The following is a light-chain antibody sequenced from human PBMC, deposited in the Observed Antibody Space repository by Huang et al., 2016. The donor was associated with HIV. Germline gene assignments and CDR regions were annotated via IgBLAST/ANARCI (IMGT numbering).Light chain of an antibody. CDR2: DAS. CDR1: QSVSSY. Sequence: EIVLTQSPATLSFSPGERATLSCRASQSVSSYLAWYQQKPGQAPRLLIYDASSRATGIPARFSGSGSGTDFTLTISSLEPEDFAVYYCQQRSNWPRTFGQGTKVEIK. V-gene: IGKV3-11*01. J-gene: IGKJ1*01. CDR3: QQRSNWPRT.